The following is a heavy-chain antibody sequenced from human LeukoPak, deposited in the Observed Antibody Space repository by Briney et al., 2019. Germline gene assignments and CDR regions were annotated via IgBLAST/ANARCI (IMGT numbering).Heavy chain of an antibody. D-gene: IGHD6-13*01. J-gene: IGHJ4*02. CDR2: IYPSDSDT. CDR3: ARRTSSRKYDY. V-gene: IGHV5-51*01. CDR1: GYTFTSYW. Sequence: GESLKISCKGSGYTFTSYWIGWVRQMPGKGLEWMAIIYPSDSDTRCSPSFQGHVTVSADRSISTAYLQWSSLKASDTAIYYCARRTSSRKYDYWGQGTLVTVSS.